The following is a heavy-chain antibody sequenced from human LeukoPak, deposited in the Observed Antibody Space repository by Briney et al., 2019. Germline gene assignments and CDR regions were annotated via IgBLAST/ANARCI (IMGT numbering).Heavy chain of an antibody. CDR2: INHSGST. V-gene: IGHV4-34*01. Sequence: PSETLSLTCAVYGGSFSGYYWSWIRQPPGKGLEWIGEINHSGSTNYNPSLKSRVTISVDTSKNQFSLKLSSVTAADTAVYYCASSLHYDSSGYSYWGQGTLVTVSS. D-gene: IGHD3-22*01. J-gene: IGHJ4*02. CDR3: ASSLHYDSSGYSY. CDR1: GGSFSGYY.